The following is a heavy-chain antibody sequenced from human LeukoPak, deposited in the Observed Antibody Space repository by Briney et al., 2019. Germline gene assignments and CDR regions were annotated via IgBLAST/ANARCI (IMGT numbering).Heavy chain of an antibody. J-gene: IGHJ4*02. D-gene: IGHD6-13*01. CDR1: GFTFSSYG. Sequence: GRSLRLSCAASGFTFSSYGMHWVRQAPGEGLEWVAVISYDGSNKYYADSVKGRFTISRDNSKNTLYLQMNSLRAEDTAVYYCAKDVEQQLVLDYWGQGTLVTVSS. CDR3: AKDVEQQLVLDY. CDR2: ISYDGSNK. V-gene: IGHV3-30*18.